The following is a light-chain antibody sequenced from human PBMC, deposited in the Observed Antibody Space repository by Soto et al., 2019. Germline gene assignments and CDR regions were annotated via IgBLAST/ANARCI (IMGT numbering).Light chain of an antibody. CDR2: DND. CDR3: GTWDISLSGWV. J-gene: IGLJ3*02. CDR1: ISNHGNNY. Sequence: QSVLTQPPSVSAAPGQKVTISCSGSISNHGNNYVSWYQHLPGTAPKLLIYDNDKRPSGIPDRFSGSKSGRSASLGITGLQTGDEADYYCGTWDISLSGWVFGGGTKVTVL. V-gene: IGLV1-51*01.